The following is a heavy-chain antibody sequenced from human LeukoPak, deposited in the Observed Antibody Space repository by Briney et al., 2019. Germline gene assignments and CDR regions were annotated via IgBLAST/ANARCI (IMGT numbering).Heavy chain of an antibody. D-gene: IGHD4-17*01. CDR2: LNPNDGGK. CDR1: GYTFTGSY. CDR3: ARASKATSVTHP. V-gene: IGHV1-2*02. J-gene: IGHJ6*02. Sequence: GASVKVSCKASGYTFTGSYMHWGRQAPGQGLGWMGWLNPNDGGKNYAQKFKGRVTMTRDTSISTAYMELSGLRSDDTAVYYCARASKATSVTHPWGQGTTVTVFS.